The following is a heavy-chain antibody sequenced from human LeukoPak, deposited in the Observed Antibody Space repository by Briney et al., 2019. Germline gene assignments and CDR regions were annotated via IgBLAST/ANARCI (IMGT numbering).Heavy chain of an antibody. CDR3: ARRRAEGGSNGHYNWFDP. Sequence: PSETLSLTCTVSGDSINAYYWGWIRQPPGKGLEWIGYIYFSGTTKYNPSLESRVTISVDTSKNQFSLKLSSVTTADTAVYYCARRRAEGGSNGHYNWFDPWGQGILVTVSS. CDR2: IYFSGTT. D-gene: IGHD6-13*01. J-gene: IGHJ5*02. V-gene: IGHV4-59*08. CDR1: GDSINAYY.